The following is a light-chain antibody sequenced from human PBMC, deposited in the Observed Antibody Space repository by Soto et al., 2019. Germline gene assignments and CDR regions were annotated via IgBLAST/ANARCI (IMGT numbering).Light chain of an antibody. J-gene: IGKJ5*01. V-gene: IGKV3D-7*01. CDR2: GAS. CDR3: LQDYNLPIT. CDR1: QTVRNNY. Sequence: EFVLTQSPGTLSLSPGERAALSCRASQTVRNNYLSWYQQKPGQAPRLLIYGASTRATGIPARFSGSGSGTDFTLTISSLQPEDFAVYYCLQDYNLPITFGQGTRLEIK.